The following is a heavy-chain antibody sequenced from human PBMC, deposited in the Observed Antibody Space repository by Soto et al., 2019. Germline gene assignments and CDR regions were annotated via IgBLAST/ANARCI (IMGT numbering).Heavy chain of an antibody. D-gene: IGHD3-22*01. CDR1: GFTFSSYA. CDR2: ISYDGSNK. CDR3: ARMYGSGYYGSYFDY. V-gene: IGHV3-30-3*01. J-gene: IGHJ4*02. Sequence: GGSLRLSCAASGFTFSSYAMHWVRQAPGKGLEWVAIISYDGSNKYYADSVKGRFTISRDNSKSTLFLQMNSLRAEDTAVYYCARMYGSGYYGSYFDYWGRGTLVTVSS.